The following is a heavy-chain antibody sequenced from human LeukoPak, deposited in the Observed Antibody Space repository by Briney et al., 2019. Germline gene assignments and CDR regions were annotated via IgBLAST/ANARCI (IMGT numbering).Heavy chain of an antibody. CDR3: ARDPTLYSLWFGELLISWFDP. CDR2: IYHSGST. D-gene: IGHD3-10*01. Sequence: SETLSLTCAVSGYSISSGYYWGWIRQPPGKGLEWIGRIYHSGSTYYNPSLKSRVTISVDTSKNQFSLKLSSVTAADTAVYYCARDPTLYSLWFGELLISWFDPWGQGTLVTVSS. V-gene: IGHV4-38-2*01. J-gene: IGHJ5*02. CDR1: GYSISSGYY.